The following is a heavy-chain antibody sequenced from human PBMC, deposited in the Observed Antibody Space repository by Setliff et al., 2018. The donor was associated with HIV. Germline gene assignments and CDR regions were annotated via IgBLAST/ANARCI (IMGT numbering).Heavy chain of an antibody. CDR3: ARGRRVSSNYYYYYYMDV. D-gene: IGHD2-2*01. CDR2: IISDSSYT. CDR1: GFTFSSYS. V-gene: IGHV3-21*04. Sequence: PGGSLRLSCAASGFTFSSYSMNWVRQAPGKGLEWVSSIISDSSYTFYTDSVKGRFTISRDNAKNSLYLQMNSLGAEDTAVYYCARGRRVSSNYYYYYYMDVWGKGATVTVSS. J-gene: IGHJ6*03.